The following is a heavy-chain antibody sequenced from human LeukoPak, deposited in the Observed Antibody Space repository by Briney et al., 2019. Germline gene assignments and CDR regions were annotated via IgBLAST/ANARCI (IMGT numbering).Heavy chain of an antibody. CDR1: GFTFNNYA. CDR3: AKKVDCSSTSCYGPWFDP. Sequence: GGSLRLSCATSGFTFNNYAMNWIRQAPGKGLEWVSVISGSGGNTYYTDSVKGRFTISRDNSKNTLYLQMNSLRAEDTAVYYCAKKVDCSSTSCYGPWFDPWGQGTLVTVSS. D-gene: IGHD2-2*01. V-gene: IGHV3-23*01. J-gene: IGHJ5*02. CDR2: ISGSGGNT.